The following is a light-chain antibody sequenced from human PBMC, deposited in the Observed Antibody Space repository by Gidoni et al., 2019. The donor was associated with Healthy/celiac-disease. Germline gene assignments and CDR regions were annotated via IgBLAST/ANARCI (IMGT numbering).Light chain of an antibody. Sequence: EIVLTQSPATLSLSPGERATLSCRASQSVSSYLAWYHQKPGQAPSLLIYDASNRATGIPARFSGSGSGTDFTLTISSLEPEDFAVYYCQQRSNWPPITFGQGTRLEIK. CDR3: QQRSNWPPIT. CDR2: DAS. V-gene: IGKV3-11*01. CDR1: QSVSSY. J-gene: IGKJ5*01.